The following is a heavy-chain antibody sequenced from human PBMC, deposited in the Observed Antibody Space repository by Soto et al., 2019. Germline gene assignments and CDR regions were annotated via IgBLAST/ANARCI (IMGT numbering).Heavy chain of an antibody. Sequence: SGPTLVNPTQTLTLTCTFSGFSLSTSGVGVGWIRQPPGKALEWLALIYWDDDKRYSPSLKSRLTITKDTSKNQVVLTMTNMDPVDTATYYCALRRDCSSTNCYVDNWFDPWGQGTLVTVSS. CDR3: ALRRDCSSTNCYVDNWFDP. CDR1: GFSLSTSGVG. J-gene: IGHJ5*02. V-gene: IGHV2-5*02. D-gene: IGHD2-2*01. CDR2: IYWDDDK.